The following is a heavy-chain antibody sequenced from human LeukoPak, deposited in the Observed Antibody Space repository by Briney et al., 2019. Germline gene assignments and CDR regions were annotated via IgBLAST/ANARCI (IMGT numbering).Heavy chain of an antibody. J-gene: IGHJ5*02. CDR3: ARSPGYSSGWYPFDP. CDR2: INHSGST. V-gene: IGHV4-34*01. Sequence: SETLSLTCAVYGGSFSGYYWSWIRQPPGKGLEWIGEINHSGSTNYNPSLKSRVTISVDTSKNQFSLKLSSVTAADTAVYYCARSPGYSSGWYPFDPWGQGTLVTVSS. CDR1: GGSFSGYY. D-gene: IGHD6-19*01.